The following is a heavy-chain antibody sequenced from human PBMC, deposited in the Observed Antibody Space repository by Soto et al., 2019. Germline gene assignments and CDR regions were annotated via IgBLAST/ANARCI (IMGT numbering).Heavy chain of an antibody. CDR1: GYTFRNFG. Sequence: QIQLLQSGAEVKKPGASVKVTCKASGYTFRNFGISWVRQAPGQGLEWMGWISAYNANANYAQKFQGRLTMTADTSTSKAYMELRSLRSDDTAVYYCARENRYFDYWGQGTLVTVSS. V-gene: IGHV1-18*01. CDR3: ARENRYFDY. J-gene: IGHJ4*02. CDR2: ISAYNANA.